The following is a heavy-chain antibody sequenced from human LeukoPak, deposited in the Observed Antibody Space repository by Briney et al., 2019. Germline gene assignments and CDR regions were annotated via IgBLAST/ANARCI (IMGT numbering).Heavy chain of an antibody. CDR2: INHSGST. D-gene: IGHD6-19*01. Sequence: SPSETLSLTCAVYGGSFSGYYWSWIRQPPGKGLEWIGEINHSGSTNYNPSLKSRVTISVDTSKNQFSLKLSSVTAADTAVYYCARWGGWSDAFDIWGQGTMVTVSS. V-gene: IGHV4-34*01. CDR1: GGSFSGYY. CDR3: ARWGGWSDAFDI. J-gene: IGHJ3*02.